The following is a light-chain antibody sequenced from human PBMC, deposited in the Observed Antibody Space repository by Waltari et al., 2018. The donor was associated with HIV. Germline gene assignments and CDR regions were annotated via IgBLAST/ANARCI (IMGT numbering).Light chain of an antibody. V-gene: IGLV2-8*01. J-gene: IGLJ2*01. Sequence: QSALTQPPSASGSPGQSVTLSCTATTSDVGGYNDVPWHQQHPGKAPKLMIYDVIKRPSGVPDRFSGSKSGNTASLTVSGLQPEDEADYYCSSHAGSKVVFGGGTRLTVL. CDR1: TSDVGGYND. CDR3: SSHAGSKVV. CDR2: DVI.